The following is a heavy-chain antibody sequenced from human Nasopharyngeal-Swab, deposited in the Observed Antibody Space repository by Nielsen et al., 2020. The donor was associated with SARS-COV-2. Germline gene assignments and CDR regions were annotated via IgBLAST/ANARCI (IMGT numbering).Heavy chain of an antibody. V-gene: IGHV7-4-1*02. J-gene: IGHJ6*02. CDR2: FNTNTGHP. CDR3: ARAGRGSSSWYVMDYYYGMDV. D-gene: IGHD6-13*01. Sequence: WVRQAPGQGLEGRGWFNTNTGHPTYAQGFTGRFVFSLATSVSTAYLQISSLKAEDTAVYNCARAGRGSSSWYVMDYYYGMDVWGQGTTVTVSS.